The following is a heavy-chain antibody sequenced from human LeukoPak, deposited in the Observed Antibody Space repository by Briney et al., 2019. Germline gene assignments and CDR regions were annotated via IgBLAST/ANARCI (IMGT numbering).Heavy chain of an antibody. Sequence: PSETLSLTCTVSGGSISSYYWSWIWQPPGKGLEWIGYIYYSGSTNYNPSLKSRVTISVDTSKNQFSLKLSSVTAADTAVYYCARLDTAMVSSFDYWGQGTLVTVSS. CDR3: ARLDTAMVSSFDY. J-gene: IGHJ4*02. CDR2: IYYSGST. V-gene: IGHV4-59*08. CDR1: GGSISSYY. D-gene: IGHD5-18*01.